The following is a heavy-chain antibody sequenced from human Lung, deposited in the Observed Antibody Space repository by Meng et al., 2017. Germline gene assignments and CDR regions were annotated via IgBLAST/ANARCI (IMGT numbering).Heavy chain of an antibody. CDR3: ARDEVISAAGKLFGDY. CDR2: IKPKSGDT. V-gene: IGHV1-2*06. CDR1: RDTLPDYW. J-gene: IGHJ4*02. Sequence: AKVNKPGGMGTDSCNAARDTLPDYWAPWVGRAPGQVLAWMARIKPKSGDTNNIQRLQGRVTMSGDTSIRTAYIGLSGLRSNNTAMYYCARDEVISAAGKLFGDYWLQGTLVTVSS. D-gene: IGHD6-13*01.